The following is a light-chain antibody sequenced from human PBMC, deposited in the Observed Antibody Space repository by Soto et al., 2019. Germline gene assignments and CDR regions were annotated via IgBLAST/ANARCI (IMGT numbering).Light chain of an antibody. CDR3: QQYYNWPPWT. V-gene: IGKV3-15*01. J-gene: IGKJ1*01. CDR1: QSISSD. CDR2: GAS. Sequence: EIVMTQSPATLSVSPGGGATLSCWASQSISSDLAWYQQKPGQAPRLLIYGASTRATGIPARFSGSGSGTQFTLTISSLQSEDSAVYYCQQYYNWPPWTFGQGTKVEIK.